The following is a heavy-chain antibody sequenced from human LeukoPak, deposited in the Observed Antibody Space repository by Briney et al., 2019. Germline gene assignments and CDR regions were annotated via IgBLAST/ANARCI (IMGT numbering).Heavy chain of an antibody. J-gene: IGHJ4*02. CDR3: ARGLAKRSASFWFSPLYY. CDR2: INHSGST. Sequence: PSETLSLTCAVYGGSFSGYYRSWIRQPPGKGLEWIGEINHSGSTNYNPSLKSRVTISVDTSKNQFSLKLSSVTAADTAVYYCARGLAKRSASFWFSPLYYWGQGTLVAVSS. V-gene: IGHV4-34*01. CDR1: GGSFSGYY. D-gene: IGHD3-10*01.